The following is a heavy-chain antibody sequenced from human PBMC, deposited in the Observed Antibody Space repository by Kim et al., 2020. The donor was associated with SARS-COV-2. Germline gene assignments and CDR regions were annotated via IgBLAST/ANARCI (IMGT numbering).Heavy chain of an antibody. CDR1: GFTFSSYD. CDR3: ARGVAFSYDFWGSHYYGMDV. D-gene: IGHD3-3*01. V-gene: IGHV3-13*04. J-gene: IGHJ6*02. CDR2: IGTAGDT. Sequence: GGSLRLSCAASGFTFSSYDMHWVRQATGKGLEWVSAIGTAGDTYYPGSVKGRFTISRENAKNSLYLQMNSLRAGDTAVYYCARGVAFSYDFWGSHYYGMDVWGQGTTVTVSS.